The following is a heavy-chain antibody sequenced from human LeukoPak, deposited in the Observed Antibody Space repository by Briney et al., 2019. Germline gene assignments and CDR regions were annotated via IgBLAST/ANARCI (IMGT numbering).Heavy chain of an antibody. Sequence: GGSLRLSCAASGFTFSDYYMSWIRQAPGKGLEWVSYISSSGSTIYYADSVKGRFTISRDNAKNSLYLQMNSLRAEDTAVYYCASRLGYSSSSTFDYWGQGTLVTVSS. CDR1: GFTFSDYY. V-gene: IGHV3-11*01. J-gene: IGHJ4*02. CDR3: ASRLGYSSSSTFDY. D-gene: IGHD6-13*01. CDR2: ISSSGSTI.